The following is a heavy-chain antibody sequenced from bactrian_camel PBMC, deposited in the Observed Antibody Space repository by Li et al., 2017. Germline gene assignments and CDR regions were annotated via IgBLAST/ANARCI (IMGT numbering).Heavy chain of an antibody. J-gene: IGHJ4*01. CDR1: GISNGRNC. V-gene: IGHV3S26*01. D-gene: IGHD5*01. Sequence: HVQLVESGGGSVQAGGSLRLSCAASGISNGRNCLAWFRQAPGKDHEGVATIDPNGAEDYAGPMSGRITISKDNAKNTLYLQMNSLKPEDTAMYYCAADEYNLGLARSYTYWGQGTQVTVS. CDR3: AADEYNLGLARSYTY. CDR2: IDPNGAE.